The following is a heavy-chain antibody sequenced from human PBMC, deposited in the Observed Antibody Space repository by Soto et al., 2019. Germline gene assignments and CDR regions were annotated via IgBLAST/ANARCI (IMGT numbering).Heavy chain of an antibody. V-gene: IGHV6-1*01. D-gene: IGHD3-16*01. CDR3: STEWGFISEGLDI. Sequence: SQAISLTCGISGDSVSSNTATWNWSRQSPSRGLEWLGRTYYRSQWHNEYEESVKSRITINPDTSKNQFSLQLNSMSPEDTAVYYWSTEWGFISEGLDIWGRGTMVTV. CDR2: TYYRSQWHN. J-gene: IGHJ3*02. CDR1: GDSVSSNTAT.